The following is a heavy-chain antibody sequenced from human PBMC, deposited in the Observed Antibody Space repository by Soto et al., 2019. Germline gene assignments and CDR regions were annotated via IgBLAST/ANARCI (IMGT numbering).Heavy chain of an antibody. V-gene: IGHV3-23*01. CDR1: GITISNYP. J-gene: IGHJ4*02. CDR2: ISGSGDRT. Sequence: EVQLLESGGGLVQPGGSLRLSCAASGITISNYPMSWVRQAPGKGLDWVSGISGSGDRTYYADSAKGRFTISKDISKIALSLQLDSLRVEYTAVYFCVKDDGGNPSTAPHLAQGTLVTVSS. CDR3: VKDDGGNPSTAPH. D-gene: IGHD2-15*01.